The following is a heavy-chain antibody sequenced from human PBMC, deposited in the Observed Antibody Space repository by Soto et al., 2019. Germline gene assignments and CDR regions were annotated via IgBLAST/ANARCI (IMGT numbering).Heavy chain of an antibody. Sequence: XVQLVQSGXXXXXXGASVKVSCKASGYTFTSYGISWVRQAPGQGLEWMGWISAYNGNTNYAQKLQGRVTMTTDTSTSTAYMELRSLRSDDTAVYYCARTYSSSYGMDVWGQGTTVTVSS. D-gene: IGHD6-13*01. CDR1: GYTFTSYG. V-gene: IGHV1-18*01. CDR2: ISAYNGNT. J-gene: IGHJ6*02. CDR3: ARTYSSSYGMDV.